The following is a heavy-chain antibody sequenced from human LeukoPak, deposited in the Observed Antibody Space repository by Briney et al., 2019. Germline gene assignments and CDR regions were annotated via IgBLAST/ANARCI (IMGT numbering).Heavy chain of an antibody. CDR2: IGTAGDT. CDR3: ARGVYYDSSGYYYFDY. J-gene: IGHJ4*02. Sequence: PGGSLRLSCAASGFTFSSYDMHWVRQATGRGLEWVSAIGTAGDTYYPGSVKGRFTISRENAKNSLYLQMNSLRAGDTAVYYCARGVYYDSSGYYYFDYWGQGTLVTVSS. D-gene: IGHD3-22*01. CDR1: GFTFSSYD. V-gene: IGHV3-13*01.